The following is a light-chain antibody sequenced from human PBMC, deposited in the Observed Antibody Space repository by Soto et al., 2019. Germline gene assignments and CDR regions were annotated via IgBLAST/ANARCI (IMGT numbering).Light chain of an antibody. J-gene: IGKJ2*01. CDR3: QQYNNWLT. CDR2: AAS. CDR1: QSVGSN. Sequence: ERVMTQSPATLSVSPGERATLSCRASQSVGSNLAWYQQKPGQAPRLLIYAASTRATGVPARFSGSGSGTEFTLTISSLQSEDFAIYYCQQYNNWLTFGQGTKLEIK. V-gene: IGKV3-15*01.